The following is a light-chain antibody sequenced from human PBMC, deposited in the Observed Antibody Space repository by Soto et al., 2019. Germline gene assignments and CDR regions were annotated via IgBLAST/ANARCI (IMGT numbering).Light chain of an antibody. CDR1: QSINNW. V-gene: IGKV1-5*01. Sequence: DIQMTQSPSTLSASVGDRVTITCRASQSINNWLAWYQQKPGRAPKLLIYDVSSLETGVSSKFSGSGSGTEFTLTIDSLQPDDFATYYCQQYNTFSTFGQGTKVDI. J-gene: IGKJ1*01. CDR3: QQYNTFST. CDR2: DVS.